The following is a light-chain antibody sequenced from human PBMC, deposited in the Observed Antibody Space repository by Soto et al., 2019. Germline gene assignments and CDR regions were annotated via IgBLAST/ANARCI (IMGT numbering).Light chain of an antibody. CDR2: DVT. CDR3: SSYMSRTFVV. CDR1: SGDVGGYNY. Sequence: QTVLTQPASVSGSPGQSITISCTGTSGDVGGYNYVSWYQRHPGKAPKLIIYDVTNRPSGVSDRFSGFKSGNTASLTISGLRAEDEGDYYCSSYMSRTFVVFGGGTKLTVL. J-gene: IGLJ2*01. V-gene: IGLV2-14*01.